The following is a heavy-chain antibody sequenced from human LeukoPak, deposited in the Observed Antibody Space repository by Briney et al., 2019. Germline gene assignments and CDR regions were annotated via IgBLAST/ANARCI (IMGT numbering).Heavy chain of an antibody. CDR1: GGTFSSYA. CDR3: ASLYRTYYYGSGSFDY. Sequence: ASVKVSCKASGGTFSSYAISWVRQAPGQGLEWMGGIIPIFGAANYAQKFQGRVTITADESTSTAYMELSSLGSEDTAVYYCASLYRTYYYGSGSFDYWGQGTLVTVSS. J-gene: IGHJ4*02. V-gene: IGHV1-69*13. D-gene: IGHD3-10*01. CDR2: IIPIFGAA.